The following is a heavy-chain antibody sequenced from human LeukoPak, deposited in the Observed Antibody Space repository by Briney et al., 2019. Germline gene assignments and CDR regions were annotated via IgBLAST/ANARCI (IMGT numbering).Heavy chain of an antibody. CDR2: IRSKAYGGTT. CDR3: TRDSSGWTALGYFDY. V-gene: IGHV3-49*04. D-gene: IGHD6-19*01. J-gene: IGHJ4*02. Sequence: PGGSLRLSCAASGFTFSNAWLSWVRQAPGKGLEWVGFIRSKAYGGTTEYAASVKGRFTISRDDSKSIAYLQMNSLKTEDTAVYYCTRDSSGWTALGYFDYWGQGTLVTVSS. CDR1: GFTFSNAW.